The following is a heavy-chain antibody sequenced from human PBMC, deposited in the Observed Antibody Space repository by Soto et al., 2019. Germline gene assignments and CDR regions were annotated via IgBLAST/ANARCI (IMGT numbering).Heavy chain of an antibody. V-gene: IGHV3-48*03. D-gene: IGHD1-1*01. CDR2: ISSSGSTI. CDR3: ATLSTQFDR. Sequence: EVQLVESGGGLVQPGGSLRLSCAASGFTFSSYEMNWVRQAPGKGLEWVSYISSSGSTIYYADSVKGRFTISRDNAKNSLYLQMNSLRAEDTAVYYCATLSTQFDRWGQGNLVTVSS. CDR1: GFTFSSYE. J-gene: IGHJ5*02.